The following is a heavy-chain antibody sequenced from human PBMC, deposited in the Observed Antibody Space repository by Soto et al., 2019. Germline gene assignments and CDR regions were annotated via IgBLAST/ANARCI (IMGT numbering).Heavy chain of an antibody. CDR3: ASKNVEYSSSPLNY. D-gene: IGHD6-6*01. V-gene: IGHV5-10-1*01. CDR1: GYSFTSYW. CDR2: IDPSDSYT. Sequence: GESLKISCKGSGYSFTSYWISWVRQMPGKGLEWMGRIDPSDSYTNYSPSFQGHVTISADKSISTAYLQWSSLKASDTAMYYCASKNVEYSSSPLNYWGQGTMVPVYS. J-gene: IGHJ4*02.